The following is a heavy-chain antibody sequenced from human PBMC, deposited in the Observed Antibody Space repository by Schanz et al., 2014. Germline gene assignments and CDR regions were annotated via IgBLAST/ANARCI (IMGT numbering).Heavy chain of an antibody. D-gene: IGHD1-1*01. CDR3: ARRVPYSFGLDV. V-gene: IGHV3-21*02. CDR1: GFTFSSYG. Sequence: EVQLVESGGGLVKPGGSLRLSCAASGFTFSSYGLAWVRQAPGKGLEWVSFISTGRYLYYADSVKGRFTISRDNSKNTLYLQMNSLRDEDTAMYYCARRVPYSFGLDVWGQGATVTVSS. CDR2: ISTGRYL. J-gene: IGHJ6*02.